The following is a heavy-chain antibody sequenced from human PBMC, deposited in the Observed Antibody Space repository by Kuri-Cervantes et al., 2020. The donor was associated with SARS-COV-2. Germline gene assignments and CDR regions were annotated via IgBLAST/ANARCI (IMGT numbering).Heavy chain of an antibody. D-gene: IGHD3-10*01. Sequence: GESLKISCAASGFTFSSYWMSWVRQAPGKGLEWVANIKQDGSEKYYVDSVKGLFTSSRDNTKNSLYLQMNSLRAEETAVYYCAREAVRGDGFFDYWGQGTLVTVSS. V-gene: IGHV3-7*01. J-gene: IGHJ4*02. CDR3: AREAVRGDGFFDY. CDR1: GFTFSSYW. CDR2: IKQDGSEK.